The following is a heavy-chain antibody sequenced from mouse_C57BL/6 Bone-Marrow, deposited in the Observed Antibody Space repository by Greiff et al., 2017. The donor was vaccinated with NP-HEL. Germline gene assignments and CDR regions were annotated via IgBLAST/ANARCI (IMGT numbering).Heavy chain of an antibody. CDR2: ISYDGSN. CDR3: ARRTTVVATDYAMDY. Sequence: ESGPGLVKPSQSLSLTCSVTGYSITSGYYWNWIRQFPGNKLEWMGYISYDGSNNYNPSLKNRISITRDTSKNQFFLKLNSVTTEDTATYYCARRTTVVATDYAMDYWCQGTSVTVSS. D-gene: IGHD1-1*01. V-gene: IGHV3-6*01. J-gene: IGHJ4*01. CDR1: GYSITSGYY.